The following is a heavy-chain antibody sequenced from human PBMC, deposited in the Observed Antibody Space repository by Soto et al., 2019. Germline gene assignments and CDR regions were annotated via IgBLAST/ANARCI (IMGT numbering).Heavy chain of an antibody. D-gene: IGHD5-12*01. CDR1: GFTFSSYG. V-gene: IGHV3-30*18. CDR3: AKDQFSRGYRCYDFRNGRTTGCDY. CDR2: LSSDGSNK. J-gene: IGHJ4*02. Sequence: QVQLVESGGGVVQPGRSLRLSCAASGFTFSSYGIHWVRQAPGKGLEWVALLSSDGSNKYDADSVTGRFTISRDNSKNTLYLQMKSLRADDTAVYYCAKDQFSRGYRCYDFRNGRTTGCDYWGQGTLVTVSS.